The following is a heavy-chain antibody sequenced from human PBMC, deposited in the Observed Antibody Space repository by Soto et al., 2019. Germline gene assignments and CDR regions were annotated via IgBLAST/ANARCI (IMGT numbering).Heavy chain of an antibody. CDR3: GRDPGYCTNGVCPIFDF. Sequence: ASVKVSCKASGYTFTGHYIHWVRQAPEQGPEWMGEIGPESGATRYAQKFQGRVTMTRDMSITTVYMELNNLSPDDTAVYYCGRDPGYCTNGVCPIFDFWGQGVLVTSPQ. CDR2: IGPESGAT. J-gene: IGHJ4*02. V-gene: IGHV1-2*02. D-gene: IGHD2-8*01. CDR1: GYTFTGHY.